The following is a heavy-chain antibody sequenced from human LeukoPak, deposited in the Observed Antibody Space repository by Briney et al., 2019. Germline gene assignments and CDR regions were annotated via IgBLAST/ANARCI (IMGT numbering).Heavy chain of an antibody. CDR1: GGSISSSSYC. CDR2: IYYSGST. CDR3: ASGNIVVVPAATPSYGMHV. Sequence: SETLSLACTVSGGSISSSSYCWGWIRQPPGKGLEWIGSIYYSGSTYYNPSLKSRVTISVDTSKNQFSLKLSSVTAADTAVYYCASGNIVVVPAATPSYGMHVWGQGSTVTVSS. V-gene: IGHV4-39*01. D-gene: IGHD2-2*01. J-gene: IGHJ6*02.